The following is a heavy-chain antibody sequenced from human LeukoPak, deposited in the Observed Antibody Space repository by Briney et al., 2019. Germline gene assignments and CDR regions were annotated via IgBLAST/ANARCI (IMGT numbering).Heavy chain of an antibody. CDR2: IYYSGST. Sequence: PSETLSLTCTVSGGSISSSSYYWGWIRQPPGKGLEWIGSIYYSGSTYYNPSLKSRVTISVDTSKNQFSLKLSSVTAADTAVYYCARKSSTSVWDWFDPWGQGTLVTVSS. J-gene: IGHJ5*02. CDR1: GGSISSSSYY. CDR3: ARKSSTSVWDWFDP. D-gene: IGHD2-2*01. V-gene: IGHV4-39*07.